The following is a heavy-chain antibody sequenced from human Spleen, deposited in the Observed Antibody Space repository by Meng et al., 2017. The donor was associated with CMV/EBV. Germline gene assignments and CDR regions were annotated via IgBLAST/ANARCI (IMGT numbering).Heavy chain of an antibody. J-gene: IGHJ4*02. D-gene: IGHD2-2*01. CDR1: GGSFSGYY. V-gene: IGHV4-34*01. Sequence: SETLSLTCAVYGGSFSGYYWSWIRQPPGKGLEWIGEIYHTGVTNYNPSLKSRVTISLDTSKMQFFLKLTSVTAADTAVYYCATSPDGPAGFDYWGQGVLVTVSS. CDR3: ATSPDGPAGFDY. CDR2: IYHTGVT.